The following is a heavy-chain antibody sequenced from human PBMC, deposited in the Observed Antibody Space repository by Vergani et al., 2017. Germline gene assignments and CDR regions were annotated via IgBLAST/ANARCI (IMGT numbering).Heavy chain of an antibody. J-gene: IGHJ4*02. CDR3: ARDAPVCSSTSCYVAGGFDY. D-gene: IGHD2-2*01. Sequence: QVQLQESGPGLVKPSETLSLTCTVSGGSISSYYWSWIRQPPGKGLEWIGYIYYSGSTNYNPSLKSRVTISVDTSKNQFSLKLSSVTAADTAVYYCARDAPVCSSTSCYVAGGFDYWGQGTLVTVSS. CDR1: GGSISSYY. V-gene: IGHV4-59*01. CDR2: IYYSGST.